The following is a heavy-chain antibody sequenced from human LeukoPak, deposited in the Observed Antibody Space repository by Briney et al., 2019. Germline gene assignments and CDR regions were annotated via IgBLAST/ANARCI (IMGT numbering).Heavy chain of an antibody. CDR1: GGSISSGGYY. D-gene: IGHD3-10*01. CDR3: ARGSGSYSNWFDP. J-gene: IGHJ5*02. CDR2: IYYSGST. V-gene: IGHV4-61*08. Sequence: PSETLSLTCTVSGGSISSGGYYWSWIRQHPGKGLEWIGYIYYSGSTNYNPSLKSRVTISVDTSKNQFSLKLSSVTAADTAVCYCARGSGSYSNWFDPWGQGTLVTVSS.